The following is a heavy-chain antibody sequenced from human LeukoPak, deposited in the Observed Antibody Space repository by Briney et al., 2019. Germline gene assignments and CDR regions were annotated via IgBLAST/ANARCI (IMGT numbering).Heavy chain of an antibody. D-gene: IGHD4-17*01. CDR3: TRDYNFVTGTN. CDR1: GFTFRNFW. J-gene: IGHJ4*02. Sequence: PGGSLRLSCAASGFTFRNFWMSWVRQAPGKGLEWVANIKQDGSETNHVDSVKGRFTISRDNAKNSLYLQMNSLRAEDTAVYYCTRDYNFVTGTNWGQGALVTVSS. V-gene: IGHV3-7*01. CDR2: IKQDGSET.